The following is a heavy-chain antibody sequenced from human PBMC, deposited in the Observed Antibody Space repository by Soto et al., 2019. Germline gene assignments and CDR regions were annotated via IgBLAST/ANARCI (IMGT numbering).Heavy chain of an antibody. CDR3: AREGNLGRWLQPLDF. CDR2: IHYNGNT. J-gene: IGHJ4*02. D-gene: IGHD5-12*01. V-gene: IGHV4-59*01. Sequence: QVQLQVSGPGLVKPSETLSLTCTVSGDSISAYSWSWVRQPPGKGLEWIGNIHYNGNTKYNPSLTSRVTMSLDTSKNQCSLRLISVTAADTAKYFCAREGNLGRWLQPLDFWGQGTLVTVSS. CDR1: GDSISAYS.